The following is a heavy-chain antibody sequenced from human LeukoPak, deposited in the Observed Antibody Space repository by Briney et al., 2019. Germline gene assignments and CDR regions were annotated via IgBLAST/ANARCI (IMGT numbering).Heavy chain of an antibody. J-gene: IGHJ4*02. D-gene: IGHD2-2*01. CDR3: ARVRCTSTSGFRDY. Sequence: GGSLRLSCAASGFSFSNYGLNWVRQAPGKGLEWVSYISSSSTTINYADSVKGRFTISRDNAKNSLYVQMSSLRAEDTAVYYCARVRCTSTSGFRDYWGQGTLVTVSS. V-gene: IGHV3-48*01. CDR2: ISSSSTTI. CDR1: GFSFSNYG.